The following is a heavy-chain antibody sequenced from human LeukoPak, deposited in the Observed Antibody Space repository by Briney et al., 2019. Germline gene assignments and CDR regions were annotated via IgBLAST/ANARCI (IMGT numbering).Heavy chain of an antibody. D-gene: IGHD3-3*01. J-gene: IGHJ4*02. Sequence: GRSLRLSCAASGFTFSSYAMHWVRQAPGKGLEWVAVISYDGSNKYYADSVKGRFTISRDNSKNTLYLQMNSLRAEDTAVYYCARAFLEWLLSEDYWGLGTLVTVSS. CDR1: GFTFSSYA. CDR3: ARAFLEWLLSEDY. V-gene: IGHV3-30-3*01. CDR2: ISYDGSNK.